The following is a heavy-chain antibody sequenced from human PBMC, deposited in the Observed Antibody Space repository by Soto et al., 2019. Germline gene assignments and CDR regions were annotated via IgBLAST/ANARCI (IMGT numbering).Heavy chain of an antibody. CDR2: IIPILGTA. CDR1: GGGFSSYP. Sequence: SVKVYCKASGGGFSSYPISWVRQTPGKGLEWMGRIIPILGTANYAQKFQGRVTITADKSTSTAYMELSSLRSEDTAVYYCARDGPPPGYCSGGSCYRPFDYWGQGTLVTVSS. J-gene: IGHJ4*02. V-gene: IGHV1-69*08. CDR3: ARDGPPPGYCSGGSCYRPFDY. D-gene: IGHD2-15*01.